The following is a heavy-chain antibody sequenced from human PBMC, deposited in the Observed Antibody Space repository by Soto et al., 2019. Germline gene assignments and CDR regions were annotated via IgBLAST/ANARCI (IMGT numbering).Heavy chain of an antibody. V-gene: IGHV1-3*01. J-gene: IGHJ5*02. CDR3: ARVPRYTSDIVEVPAVMFDDWFVP. Sequence: QVQLVQSGAEVKKPGASVKVSCKASGYTFSSYAVQWVRQAPGQSLEWIGWIHAGNGDTKYSQKFHGRVTLTRDTSANTAYMDLSSLRSEYTAVYYCARVPRYTSDIVEVPAVMFDDWFVPWGQGTLVTVSS. CDR1: GYTFSSYA. D-gene: IGHD2-2*01. CDR2: IHAGNGDT.